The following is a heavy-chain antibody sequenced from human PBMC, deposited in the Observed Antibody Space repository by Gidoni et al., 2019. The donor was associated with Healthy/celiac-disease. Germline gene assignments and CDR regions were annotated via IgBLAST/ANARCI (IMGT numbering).Heavy chain of an antibody. V-gene: IGHV4-31*03. Sequence: QVQLQESGPGLVKPSQTLSSTCTVSGGSISSGGYYWSWIRQHPGKGLEWIGYIYYSGSTYYNPSLKSRVTISVDTSKNQFSLKLSSVTAADTAVYYCARGDYSNYALNYGMDVWGQGTTVTVSS. CDR2: IYYSGST. CDR3: ARGDYSNYALNYGMDV. J-gene: IGHJ6*02. D-gene: IGHD4-4*01. CDR1: GGSISSGGYY.